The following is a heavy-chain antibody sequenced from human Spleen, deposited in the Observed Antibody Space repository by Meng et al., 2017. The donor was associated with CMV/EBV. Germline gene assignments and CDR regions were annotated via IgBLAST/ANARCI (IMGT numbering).Heavy chain of an antibody. Sequence: SETLSLTCSVSGGSISSYYWSWIRQPPGKGLEWIGDIYYSGSTNSNPSLKSRVTISVDTSKNQFSLNLNSVTAADTAVYFCATSGGFYYYGMGVWGQGTTVTVSS. CDR2: IYYSGST. J-gene: IGHJ6*02. CDR1: GGSISSYY. V-gene: IGHV4-59*01. D-gene: IGHD2-15*01. CDR3: ATSGGFYYYGMGV.